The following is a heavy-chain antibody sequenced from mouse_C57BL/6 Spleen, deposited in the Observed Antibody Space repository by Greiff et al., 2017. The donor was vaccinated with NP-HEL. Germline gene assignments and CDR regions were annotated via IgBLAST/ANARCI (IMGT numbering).Heavy chain of an antibody. CDR1: GFTFSSYT. CDR2: ISGGGGNT. D-gene: IGHD2-3*01. V-gene: IGHV5-9*01. CDR3: ASRWLLGAMDY. Sequence: EVKVVESGGGLVKPGGSLKLSCAASGFTFSSYTMSWVRQTPEKRLEWVATISGGGGNTYYPDSVKGRFTISRDNAKNTLYLQMSSLRSEDTALYYCASRWLLGAMDYWGQGTSVTVSS. J-gene: IGHJ4*01.